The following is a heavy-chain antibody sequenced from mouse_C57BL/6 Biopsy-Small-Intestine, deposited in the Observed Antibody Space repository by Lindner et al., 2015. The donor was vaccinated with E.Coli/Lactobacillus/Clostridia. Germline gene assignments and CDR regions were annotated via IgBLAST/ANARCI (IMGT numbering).Heavy chain of an antibody. J-gene: IGHJ4*01. V-gene: IGHV9-3*01. CDR2: ISTTSGKP. CDR3: ARGTSAPGTDY. Sequence: VKVSCKAFGYTFTSREMNWVRQAPGQGLEWMGWISTTSGKPTYAQDFTGRFVFSLDTSVNTAYLQISSLQPEDTALYYCARGTSAPGTDYWGQGTLVTVSS. CDR1: GYTFTSRE. D-gene: IGHD2-14*01.